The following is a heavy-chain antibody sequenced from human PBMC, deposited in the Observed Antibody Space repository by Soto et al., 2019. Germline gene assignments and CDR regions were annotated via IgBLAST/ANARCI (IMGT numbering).Heavy chain of an antibody. Sequence: QLQLQESGPGLVKPSETLSLTCTVSGDSISSSVYYWGWIRQPPGKGLEWIGSIYYSGSTYYNPSLKIRVTMSVATSKNQFSLRLSSVTAADTAVYYCASHAKVAPATKHDYWGQGTLVTVSS. CDR3: ASHAKVAPATKHDY. CDR2: IYYSGST. CDR1: GDSISSSVYY. J-gene: IGHJ4*02. V-gene: IGHV4-39*01. D-gene: IGHD2-15*01.